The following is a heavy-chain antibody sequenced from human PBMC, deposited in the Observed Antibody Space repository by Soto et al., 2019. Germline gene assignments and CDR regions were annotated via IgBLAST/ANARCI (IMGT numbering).Heavy chain of an antibody. D-gene: IGHD2-2*01. CDR3: AREDSIIIPAVSDF. J-gene: IGHJ4*02. V-gene: IGHV3-11*04. Sequence: GGSLRLSCAASGFTFSDYYMSWVRQAPGKGLEWVSSVSKSDYTYYSDSVKGRFTISRDNAKNSVSLQMNTLRAEDTAVYYCAREDSIIIPAVSDFWGQGALVTVSS. CDR1: GFTFSDYY. CDR2: VSKSDYT.